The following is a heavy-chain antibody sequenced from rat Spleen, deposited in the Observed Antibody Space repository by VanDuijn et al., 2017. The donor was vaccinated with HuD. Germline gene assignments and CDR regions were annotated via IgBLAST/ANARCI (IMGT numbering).Heavy chain of an antibody. J-gene: IGHJ2*01. V-gene: IGHV5-29*01. D-gene: IGHD4-1*01. CDR2: ISYDGSST. Sequence: EVQLVESDGGLVQPGRSLKLSCAASGFTFSDFFMAWVRQTPTMGLEWVATISYDGSSTYHRDSVKGRFAISRDDAKGTLYLQMDSLRSEDTATYYCARHGGTSGYYFDYWGQGVLVTVSS. CDR3: ARHGGTSGYYFDY. CDR1: GFTFSDFF.